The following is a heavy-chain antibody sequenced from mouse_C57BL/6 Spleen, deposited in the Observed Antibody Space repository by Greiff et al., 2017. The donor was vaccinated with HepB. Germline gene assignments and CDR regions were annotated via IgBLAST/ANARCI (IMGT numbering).Heavy chain of an antibody. V-gene: IGHV1-4*01. CDR1: GYTFTSYT. D-gene: IGHD1-1*01. J-gene: IGHJ2*01. CDR3: ARWGTTVFDY. CDR2: INPSSGYT. Sequence: QVQLKQSGAELARPGASVKMSCKASGYTFTSYTMHWVKQRPGQGLEWIGYINPSSGYTKYNQKFKDKATLTADKSSSTAYMQLSSLTSEDSAVYYCARWGTTVFDYWGQGTTLTVSS.